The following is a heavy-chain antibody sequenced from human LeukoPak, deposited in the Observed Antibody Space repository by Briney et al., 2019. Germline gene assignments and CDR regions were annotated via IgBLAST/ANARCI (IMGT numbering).Heavy chain of an antibody. Sequence: ASVKVSCKASGGTFSSYAISWVRQAPGQGLEWMGGIIPIFGTANYAQKFQGRVTITADESTSTAYMELSSLRSEDTAMYYCARDVFRGGSCCGFDPWGQGTLVTVSS. CDR3: ARDVFRGGSCCGFDP. V-gene: IGHV1-69*13. D-gene: IGHD2-15*01. CDR2: IIPIFGTA. J-gene: IGHJ5*02. CDR1: GGTFSSYA.